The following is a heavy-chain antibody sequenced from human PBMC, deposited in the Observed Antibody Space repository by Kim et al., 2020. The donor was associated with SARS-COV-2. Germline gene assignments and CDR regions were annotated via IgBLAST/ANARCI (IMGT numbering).Heavy chain of an antibody. Sequence: ASVKVSCKASGYTFTSYGISWVRQAPGQGLEWMGWISAYNGNTNYAQKLQGRVTMTTDTSTSTAYMELRSLRSDDTAVYYCARNGREYYDFWSGYYRPSGIFDYWGQGTLVTVSS. CDR3: ARNGREYYDFWSGYYRPSGIFDY. V-gene: IGHV1-18*04. CDR2: ISAYNGNT. J-gene: IGHJ4*02. CDR1: GYTFTSYG. D-gene: IGHD3-3*01.